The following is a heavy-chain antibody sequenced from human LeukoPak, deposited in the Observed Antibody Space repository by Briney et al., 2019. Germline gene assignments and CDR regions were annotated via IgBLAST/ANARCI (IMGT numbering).Heavy chain of an antibody. CDR3: TRLGIAAAGTQDY. D-gene: IGHD6-13*01. J-gene: IGHJ4*02. V-gene: IGHV3-73*01. CDR2: IRSKANSYAT. Sequence: GGSLRLSCAASGFTFSGSAMHWVRQASGQGLEWVGRIRSKANSYATAYAASVKGRFTISRDDSKNTAYLQMNSLKTEDTAVYYCTRLGIAAAGTQDYWGQGTLVTVSS. CDR1: GFTFSGSA.